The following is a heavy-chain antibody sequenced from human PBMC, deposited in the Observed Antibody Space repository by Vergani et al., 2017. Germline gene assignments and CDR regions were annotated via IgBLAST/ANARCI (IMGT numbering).Heavy chain of an antibody. D-gene: IGHD6-13*01. Sequence: QVQLVESGGGVVQPGRSLRLSCAASGFTFSSYGMHWVRQAPGKGLEWVAVISYDGSNKYYAASVKGRFTISRDNSKNTLYLQMNRLRAEDTAVYYCAKVAGTNYYYYYYMDVWGKGTTVTVSS. J-gene: IGHJ6*03. CDR2: ISYDGSNK. CDR1: GFTFSSYG. CDR3: AKVAGTNYYYYYYMDV. V-gene: IGHV3-30*18.